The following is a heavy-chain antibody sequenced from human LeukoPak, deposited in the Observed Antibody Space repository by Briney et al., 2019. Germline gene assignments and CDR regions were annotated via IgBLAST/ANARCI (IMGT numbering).Heavy chain of an antibody. CDR2: IQYDGSKK. CDR1: GFTFSSYG. Sequence: GGSLRLSCAASGFTFSSYGMHWVRQAPGKGLEWVAFIQYDGSKKYYADSVKGRFTISRDNSKNTLYLQMNSLRTEDTAVHYCAKDHRRVYSFGYKASPLDYWGQGTLVTVSS. D-gene: IGHD5-18*01. V-gene: IGHV3-30*02. CDR3: AKDHRRVYSFGYKASPLDY. J-gene: IGHJ4*02.